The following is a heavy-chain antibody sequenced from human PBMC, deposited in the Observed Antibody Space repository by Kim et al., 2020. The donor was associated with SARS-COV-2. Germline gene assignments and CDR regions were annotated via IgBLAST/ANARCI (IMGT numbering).Heavy chain of an antibody. CDR2: ISGSHSP. J-gene: IGHJ3*01. CDR1: GFTFTNYA. CDR3: AVVVSGPNVGEDAFAV. D-gene: IGHD1-1*01. Sequence: GGSLRLSCAASGFTFTNYAMSWFRQAPGTGLEWVSSISGSHSPYYADSVRGRFSISRDNSQSTLYLQMNSRRAEETAVDFCAVVVSGPNVGEDAFAVWG. V-gene: IGHV3-23*01.